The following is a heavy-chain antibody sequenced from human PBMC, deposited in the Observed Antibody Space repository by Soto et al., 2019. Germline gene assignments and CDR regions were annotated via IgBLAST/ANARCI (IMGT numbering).Heavy chain of an antibody. CDR3: ARDGDPGYSFWSGPLGGGRFDP. J-gene: IGHJ5*02. D-gene: IGHD3-3*01. Sequence: QVQLVQSGAEVKEPGSSVNVSCKTSGGTFGNTAVTWVRQAPGQGLEWIGGIVPMFGTANYAQKFRGRVTITADESTSTAYMELSSLRSDDTAAYYCARDGDPGYSFWSGPLGGGRFDPWGQGTLVTVSS. CDR2: IVPMFGTA. CDR1: GGTFGNTA. V-gene: IGHV1-69*12.